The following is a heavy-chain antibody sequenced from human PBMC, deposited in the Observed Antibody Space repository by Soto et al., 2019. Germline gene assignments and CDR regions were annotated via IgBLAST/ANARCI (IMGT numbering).Heavy chain of an antibody. CDR1: GGTFSAYY. CDR2: INHRGSA. Sequence: QVQLQQWGAGLVEPSETLSLTCAVRGGTFSAYYWSWIRQAPGKGLEWIGEINHRGSATYSPSLKSRVTISVDTSKDQFSLRLTSLTAADTAVYFCARGGWGISSTPYYDNYYYMDIWGKGTTVTVSS. V-gene: IGHV4-34*01. J-gene: IGHJ6*03. D-gene: IGHD3-22*01. CDR3: ARGGWGISSTPYYDNYYYMDI.